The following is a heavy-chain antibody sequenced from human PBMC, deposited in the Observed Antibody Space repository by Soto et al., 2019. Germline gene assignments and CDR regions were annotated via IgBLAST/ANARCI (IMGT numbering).Heavy chain of an antibody. CDR2: IYYSGST. CDR1: GGSISSSSYY. CDR3: ASKGKNYYDSSGYYH. D-gene: IGHD3-22*01. V-gene: IGHV4-39*01. J-gene: IGHJ1*01. Sequence: SETLSLTCTVSGGSISSSSYYWGWIRQPPGKGLEWIGSIYYSGSTYYNPPLKSRVTISVDTSKNQFSLKLSSVTAADTAVYYCASKGKNYYDSSGYYHWGQGTLVTVSS.